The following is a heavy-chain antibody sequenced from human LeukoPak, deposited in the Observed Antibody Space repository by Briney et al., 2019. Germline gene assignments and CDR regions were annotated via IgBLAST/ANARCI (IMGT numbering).Heavy chain of an antibody. V-gene: IGHV5-51*01. D-gene: IGHD3-22*01. Sequence: GESLKISCKGSGYNSTSYWVGWVRQMPGKGLQCSGTIYPGDSDTRYSPSFQGQVTISVDKSVSTAYLQWSSLKASDTAMYYCARSDSSGGARGIQYWGQGTPVTVSS. CDR2: IYPGDSDT. CDR3: ARSDSSGGARGIQY. CDR1: GYNSTSYW. J-gene: IGHJ1*01.